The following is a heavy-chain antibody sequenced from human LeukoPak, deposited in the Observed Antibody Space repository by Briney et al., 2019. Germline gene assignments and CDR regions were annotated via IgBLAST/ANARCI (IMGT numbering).Heavy chain of an antibody. V-gene: IGHV3-30-3*01. CDR3: ARGTQLVTAEYFQH. CDR2: ISYDGSNK. D-gene: IGHD6-6*01. Sequence: QTGGSLRLFCAASGFTFSSYAMHWVRQAPGKGLEWVAVISYDGSNKYYADSVKGRFTISRDNSKNTLYLQMNSLRAEDTAVYYCARGTQLVTAEYFQHWGQGTLVTVSS. J-gene: IGHJ1*01. CDR1: GFTFSSYA.